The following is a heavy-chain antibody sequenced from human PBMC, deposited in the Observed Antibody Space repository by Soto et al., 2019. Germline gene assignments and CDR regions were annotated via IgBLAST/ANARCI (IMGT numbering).Heavy chain of an antibody. D-gene: IGHD6-13*01. Sequence: QITLKGSGPTLVKPTQTLTLTCTFSGFSLSTSGVGVGWFRQPPGKALEWLALIYWDDDKRYSPSLKSRLTITKDTSKNQVVLTMTNMDPVDTATYYCARRIAAAGTFWFDPWGQGTLVTVSS. CDR2: IYWDDDK. CDR1: GFSLSTSGVG. CDR3: ARRIAAAGTFWFDP. J-gene: IGHJ5*02. V-gene: IGHV2-5*02.